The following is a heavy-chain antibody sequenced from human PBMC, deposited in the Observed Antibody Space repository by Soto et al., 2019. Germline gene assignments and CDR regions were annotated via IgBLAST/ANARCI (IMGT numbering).Heavy chain of an antibody. CDR3: AKLRTPVGGATNDAFDI. V-gene: IGHV3-30*18. J-gene: IGHJ3*02. CDR1: GFTFSSYG. Sequence: QVQLVESGGGVVQPGRSLRLSCAASGFTFSSYGMHWVRQAPGKGLEWVAVISYDGSNKYYADSVKGRFTISRDNSKNTVYLQMNSLRAEDTAVYYCAKLRTPVGGATNDAFDIWGQGTMVTVSS. CDR2: ISYDGSNK. D-gene: IGHD1-26*01.